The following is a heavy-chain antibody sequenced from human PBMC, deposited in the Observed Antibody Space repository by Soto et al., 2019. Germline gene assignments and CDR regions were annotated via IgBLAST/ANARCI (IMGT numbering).Heavy chain of an antibody. CDR2: INSDGSST. V-gene: IGHV3-74*01. J-gene: IGHJ4*02. CDR1: GFTFSSYW. CDR3: ARGGYDILTGYSFDY. D-gene: IGHD3-9*01. Sequence: PGGSLRLSCAASGFTFSSYWMHWVRQAPGKGLVWVSRINSDGSSTSYADSVKGRFTISRDNAKNTLYLQMNSLRAEDTAVYYCARGGYDILTGYSFDYWGQGTLVTVSS.